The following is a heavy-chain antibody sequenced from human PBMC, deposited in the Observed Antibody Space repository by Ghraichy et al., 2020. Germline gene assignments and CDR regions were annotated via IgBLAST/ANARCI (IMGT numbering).Heavy chain of an antibody. Sequence: GGSLRLSCAASGFTLSSFGFHWVRQAPGKGMEWVTAISYDGTGQYYADSVRGRFTISRDNSKNTVYLQMNSLRSEDTAVYYCARDYFYGSRYDGLGDCWGEGTLVTVSS. CDR1: GFTLSSFG. V-gene: IGHV3-30*04. D-gene: IGHD3-22*01. CDR3: ARDYFYGSRYDGLGDC. CDR2: ISYDGTGQ. J-gene: IGHJ4*02.